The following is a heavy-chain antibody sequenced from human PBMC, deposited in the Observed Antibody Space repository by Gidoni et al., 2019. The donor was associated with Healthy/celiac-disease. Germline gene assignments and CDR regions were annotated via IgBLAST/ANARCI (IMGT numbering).Heavy chain of an antibody. J-gene: IGHJ3*02. CDR2: ISDDGSNK. D-gene: IGHD3-22*01. CDR3: ARPIVTMIGEGAFDI. Sequence: QVQLVESGGGVVQPGRSLRLSCAASGFTFSSYAMHWVRKAPGKGLEWVAVISDDGSNKYYADSVKGRFTISRDNSKNTLYLQMNSLRAEDTAVYYCARPIVTMIGEGAFDIWGQGTMVTVSS. CDR1: GFTFSSYA. V-gene: IGHV3-30*04.